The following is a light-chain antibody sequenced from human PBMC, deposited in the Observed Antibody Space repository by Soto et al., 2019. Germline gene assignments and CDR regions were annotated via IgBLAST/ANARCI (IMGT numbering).Light chain of an antibody. J-gene: IGKJ1*01. V-gene: IGKV1-39*01. CDR1: QSISSY. Sequence: DIQMTQSPSSLSASVGDRVTITGRASQSISSYLNWYQQKPGKAPKLLIYAASSLQSGVPSRFSGSGSGTDFTLTISSLQPEDFATYYCQQSYSTPQTFYQGTKVEIK. CDR2: AAS. CDR3: QQSYSTPQT.